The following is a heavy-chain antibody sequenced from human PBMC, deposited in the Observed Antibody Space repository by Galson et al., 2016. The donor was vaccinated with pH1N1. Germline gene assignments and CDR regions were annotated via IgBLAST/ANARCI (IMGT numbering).Heavy chain of an antibody. D-gene: IGHD4-17*01. J-gene: IGHJ4*02. Sequence: SVKVSCKASGGTFSSYAISWVRQAPGQGLEWMGRIIPVFGTANYAQKFQGRVTITADESTSTAYMELSSLRSEDTAVYYCARAAYGDYADYFDYWGQGTLVTVSS. CDR1: GGTFSSYA. CDR2: IIPVFGTA. CDR3: ARAAYGDYADYFDY. V-gene: IGHV1-69*13.